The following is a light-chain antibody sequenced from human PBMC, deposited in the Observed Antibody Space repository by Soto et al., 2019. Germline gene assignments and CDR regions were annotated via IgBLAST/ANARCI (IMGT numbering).Light chain of an antibody. V-gene: IGKV3-20*01. CDR1: QSVSSNY. CDR2: GAT. Sequence: IVLTQSPGTLSLSPGERATLSCRASQSVSSNYLAWYQQTPGQAPRPLMYGATSRATGIPDRFSGSGSGTDFTLTISRLEPEDFAVYYCQQYGNSPRSFGQGTKVDIK. CDR3: QQYGNSPRS. J-gene: IGKJ1*01.